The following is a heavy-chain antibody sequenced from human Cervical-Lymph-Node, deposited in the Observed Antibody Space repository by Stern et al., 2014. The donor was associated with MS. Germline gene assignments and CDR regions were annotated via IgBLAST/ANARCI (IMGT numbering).Heavy chain of an antibody. V-gene: IGHV1-18*01. CDR2: ISASSGDT. Sequence: VQLVQSGVEVKKPGASVTVSCKASGYTFNTYGISWVRQAPGRGLEWLGWISASSGDTTYAQNLQDRVTLTTDTSTSTAYMELRSLRSDDTAVYYCARGFSYDFWSGYSSITRRNYYFDYWGQGTLVTVSS. CDR3: ARGFSYDFWSGYSSITRRNYYFDY. J-gene: IGHJ4*02. D-gene: IGHD3-3*01. CDR1: GYTFNTYG.